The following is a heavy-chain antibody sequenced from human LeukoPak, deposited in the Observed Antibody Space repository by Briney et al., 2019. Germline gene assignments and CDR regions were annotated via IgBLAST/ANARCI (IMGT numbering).Heavy chain of an antibody. J-gene: IGHJ3*02. D-gene: IGHD2-8*01. CDR3: ARSMGPADAFDI. CDR1: GFTFSSYG. Sequence: PGGSLRLSCAASGFTFSSYGVHWVRQAPGKGLEWVAVISNDGSNKYYADAVKGRFTISRDSSKDTLYLQMNSLRAEDMAVYYCARSMGPADAFDIWGQGTMVTVSS. V-gene: IGHV3-30*03. CDR2: ISNDGSNK.